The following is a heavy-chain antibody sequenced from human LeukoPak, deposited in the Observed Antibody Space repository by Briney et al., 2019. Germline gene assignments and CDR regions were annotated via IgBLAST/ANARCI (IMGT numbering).Heavy chain of an antibody. D-gene: IGHD2-2*01. Sequence: ASVKVSCKASGYTFTSYYMHWVRQAPGQGLEWMGWINPISGCTYYPKQFQGRVTMTRDTSISTAYMELSRLRSDATAVYYCARLGCCSTSHMYYFDYWGQGALVTVS. CDR1: GYTFTSYY. J-gene: IGHJ4*02. CDR3: ARLGCCSTSHMYYFDY. V-gene: IGHV1-2*02. CDR2: INPISGCT.